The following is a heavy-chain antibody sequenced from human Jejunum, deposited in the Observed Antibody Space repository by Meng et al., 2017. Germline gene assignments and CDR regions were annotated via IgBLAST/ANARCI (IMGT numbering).Heavy chain of an antibody. CDR3: ARTIMGGRKFDY. CDR1: GFSFGTHL. CDR2: MRPDGSEI. D-gene: IGHD1-26*01. J-gene: IGHJ4*02. V-gene: IGHV3-7*01. Sequence: GGSLRLSCAASGFSFGTHLMSWVRQAPGKGLEWVSNMRPDGSEIYYMDSVRGRFAISRDNAKNSLYLQMNSLRAEDTAVYYCARTIMGGRKFDYWGLGTLVTVSS.